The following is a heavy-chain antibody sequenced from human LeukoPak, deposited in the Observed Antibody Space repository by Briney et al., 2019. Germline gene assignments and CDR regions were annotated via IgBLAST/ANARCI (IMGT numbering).Heavy chain of an antibody. J-gene: IGHJ4*02. CDR1: GYTCTGYY. CDR3: ARAPSYYYDSSGYYSINYFDY. V-gene: IGHV1-2*02. D-gene: IGHD3-22*01. Sequence: ASVKVSCKASGYTCTGYYMHWVRQAPGQGLEWMGWINPNSGGINYAQKFQGRVTMTRDTSISTAYMELSRLRSDDTAVYYCARAPSYYYDSSGYYSINYFDYWGQGTLVTVSS. CDR2: INPNSGGI.